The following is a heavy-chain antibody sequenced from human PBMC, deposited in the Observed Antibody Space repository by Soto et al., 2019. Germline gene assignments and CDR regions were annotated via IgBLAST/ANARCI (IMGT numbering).Heavy chain of an antibody. CDR2: IKSKTDGGTT. Sequence: GGSLRLSCAASGFTFSNAWMSWVRQAPGKGLEWVCRIKSKTDGGTTDYAAPVKGRFTISRDDSKNTLYLQMNSLKSEDTAVYYCTTRFLPARPEGYWAQGPLVTVSS. CDR1: GFTFSNAW. D-gene: IGHD2-2*01. J-gene: IGHJ4*02. CDR3: TTRFLPARPEGY. V-gene: IGHV3-15*01.